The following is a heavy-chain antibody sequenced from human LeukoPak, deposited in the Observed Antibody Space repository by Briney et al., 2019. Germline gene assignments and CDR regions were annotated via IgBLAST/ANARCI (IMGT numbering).Heavy chain of an antibody. CDR3: ARDFRQFDFDTMGNDAFDI. Sequence: AGGSLRLSCAASGFTFSSYWMHWVRQAPGKGLEWVSFISSSSSYIYYADSMKGRFTISRDNAKNSLFLQMNSLRAEDTAVYYCARDFRQFDFDTMGNDAFDIWGQGTMVTVSS. D-gene: IGHD3-10*01. CDR2: ISSSSSYI. J-gene: IGHJ3*02. CDR1: GFTFSSYW. V-gene: IGHV3-21*01.